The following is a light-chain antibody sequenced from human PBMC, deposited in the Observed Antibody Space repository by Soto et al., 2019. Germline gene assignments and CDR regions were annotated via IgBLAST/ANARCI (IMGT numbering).Light chain of an antibody. Sequence: DIQMTQSPSSLSASVGDRVTITCRASQSISNYLNWYQQKPGKAPKLLIYAASSLQSGVPSRVSDSGSGTDFSLTISSLQPEDFAVYYCQQYNNWPLSGYTFGQGTKLEIK. CDR1: QSISNY. V-gene: IGKV1-39*01. J-gene: IGKJ2*01. CDR2: AAS. CDR3: QQYNNWPLSGYT.